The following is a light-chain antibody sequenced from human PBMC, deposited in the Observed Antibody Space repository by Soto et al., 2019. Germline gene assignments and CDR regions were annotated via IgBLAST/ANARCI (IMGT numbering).Light chain of an antibody. Sequence: DIVMTQSPATLSVSPGDRATLSCRASQSVSSYLAWYQHKPGQAPRLLINGASTRASGIPARFSGSGSGTDFTLTINRVEPEDFAVYFCQQYAGSPRTFGQGTKVEIK. CDR3: QQYAGSPRT. J-gene: IGKJ1*01. CDR1: QSVSSY. CDR2: GAS. V-gene: IGKV3-15*01.